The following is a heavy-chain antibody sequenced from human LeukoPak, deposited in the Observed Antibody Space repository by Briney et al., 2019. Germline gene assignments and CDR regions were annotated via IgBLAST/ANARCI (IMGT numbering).Heavy chain of an antibody. J-gene: IGHJ4*02. Sequence: GRSLRLSCAASGFSFTSYTMHWVRQAPGKGLEWLAVISSDLNNKYYADSVKGRFTISRDNSKNTLYLRLNSLGPEDTAIYYCARVGPYSSGYFDSWGQGTLVTVSS. CDR3: ARVGPYSSGYFDS. CDR1: GFSFTSYT. CDR2: ISSDLNNK. V-gene: IGHV3-30*04. D-gene: IGHD6-19*01.